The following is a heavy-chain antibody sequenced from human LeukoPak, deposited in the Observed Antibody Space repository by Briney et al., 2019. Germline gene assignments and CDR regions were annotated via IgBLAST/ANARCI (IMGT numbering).Heavy chain of an antibody. D-gene: IGHD6-13*01. V-gene: IGHV4-38-2*02. J-gene: IGHJ3*02. CDR2: IDGSGSS. CDR3: ARDPMSSLYSSPNAFDI. CDR1: GYSISSGYL. Sequence: SETLSLTCTVSGYSISSGYLWGWIRQPPGKGLEWIGSIDGSGSSYYNPSLKSRVTISVDTSRNQFSLKMTSVTAADTAVYYCARDPMSSLYSSPNAFDIWGQGTMVTVSS.